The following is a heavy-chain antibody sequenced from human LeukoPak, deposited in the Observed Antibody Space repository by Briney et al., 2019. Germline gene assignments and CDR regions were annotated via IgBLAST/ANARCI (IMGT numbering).Heavy chain of an antibody. CDR1: GFTFDDYA. J-gene: IGHJ4*02. V-gene: IGHV3-9*01. CDR3: ARDLSLLPDY. Sequence: GGSLRLSCAASGFTFDDYAMHWVRQAPGKGLEWVSGISWNSGSIGYADSVKGRFTISRDNAKNSLYLQMNSLRAEDTAVYYCARDLSLLPDYWGQGTLVTVSS. CDR2: ISWNSGSI.